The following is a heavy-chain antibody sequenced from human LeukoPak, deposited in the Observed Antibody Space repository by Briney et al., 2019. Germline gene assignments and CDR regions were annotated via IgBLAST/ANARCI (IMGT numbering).Heavy chain of an antibody. CDR2: ISSSSSYE. CDR3: ARDGPNYYGSGSYQQH. V-gene: IGHV3-21*01. J-gene: IGHJ1*01. CDR1: GFTFSSYS. D-gene: IGHD3-10*01. Sequence: PGGSLRLSCAASGFTFSSYSMNWVRQAPGKGLEWVSSISSSSSYEYYADSVKGRFTISRDNAKNSLYLQMNSLRAEDTAVYYCARDGPNYYGSGSYQQHWGQGTLVTVSS.